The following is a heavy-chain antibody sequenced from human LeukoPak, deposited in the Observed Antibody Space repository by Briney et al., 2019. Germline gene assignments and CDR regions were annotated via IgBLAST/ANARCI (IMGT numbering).Heavy chain of an antibody. CDR3: ARQGSSSSNFDY. CDR1: GGSISSYY. J-gene: IGHJ4*02. CDR2: IYTSGST. V-gene: IGHV4-4*09. Sequence: PSETLSLTCTVSGGSISSYYWSWIRQPPGKGLEWIGHIYTSGSTNYNPSLKGRVTISVDTSKNQFSLKLSSVTAADTAVYYCARQGSSSSNFDYWGQGTLVTVSS. D-gene: IGHD6-6*01.